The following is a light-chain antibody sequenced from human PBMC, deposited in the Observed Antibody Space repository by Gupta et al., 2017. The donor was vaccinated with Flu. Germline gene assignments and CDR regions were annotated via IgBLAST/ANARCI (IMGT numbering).Light chain of an antibody. CDR1: KIGGKS. CDR3: QVWDTNSDQNVI. Sequence: SYVLTQAPSVSVAPGQTARMTCGGDKIGGKSVHWYQQRPGQAPVLGIDGDTARPSGIPDRFSGSNSGNTATPRVSRVEVGDEADYYWQVWDTNSDQNVIFGGGTKLTVL. CDR2: GDT. V-gene: IGLV3-21*02. J-gene: IGLJ2*01.